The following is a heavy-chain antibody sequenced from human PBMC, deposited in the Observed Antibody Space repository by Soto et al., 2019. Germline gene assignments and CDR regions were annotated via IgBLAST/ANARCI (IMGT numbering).Heavy chain of an antibody. CDR1: GGSISSGGYS. D-gene: IGHD4-17*01. CDR2: IYHSGST. J-gene: IGHJ4*02. CDR3: ARAMTTVTTIDY. Sequence: PSETLSLTCAVSGGSISSGGYSWSWILQPPGKGLEWIGYIYHSGSTYYNPSLKSRVTISVDRSKNQFSLKLSSVTAADTAVYYCARAMTTVTTIDYWGQGTLVTVSS. V-gene: IGHV4-30-2*01.